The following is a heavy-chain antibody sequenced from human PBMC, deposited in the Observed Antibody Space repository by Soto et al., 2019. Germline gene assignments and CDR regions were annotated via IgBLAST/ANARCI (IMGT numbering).Heavy chain of an antibody. V-gene: IGHV3-30-3*01. CDR2: ISYDGSNK. D-gene: IGHD5-18*01. J-gene: IGHJ4*02. Sequence: PGGSLRLSCAASGFTFSSYAMHWVRQAPGKGLEWVAVISYDGSNKYYADSVKGRFTISRDNSKNTLYLQMNSLRAEDTAVYYCARPRLYTAMAPVDYWGQGTLVTVSS. CDR1: GFTFSSYA. CDR3: ARPRLYTAMAPVDY.